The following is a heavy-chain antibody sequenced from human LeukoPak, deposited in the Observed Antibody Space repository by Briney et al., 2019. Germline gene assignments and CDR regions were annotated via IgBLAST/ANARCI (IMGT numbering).Heavy chain of an antibody. D-gene: IGHD4-23*01. CDR3: ATPPLVTWFDP. Sequence: SGGSLRLSCAASGFTFSSYAMHWVRQAPGKGLEYVSAISSNGGSTYYANSVKGRFTISRDNSKNTLYLQMGSLRAEDMAVYYCATPPLVTWFDPWGQGTLVTVSS. CDR1: GFTFSSYA. V-gene: IGHV3-64*01. J-gene: IGHJ5*02. CDR2: ISSNGGST.